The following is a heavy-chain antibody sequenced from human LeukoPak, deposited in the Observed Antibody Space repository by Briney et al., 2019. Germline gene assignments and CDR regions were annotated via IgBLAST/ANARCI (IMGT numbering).Heavy chain of an antibody. J-gene: IGHJ6*03. D-gene: IGHD3-10*01. V-gene: IGHV1-69*13. CDR3: AREAGYYGSGSYYGGGYMDV. CDR1: GYTFTGYY. CDR2: IIPIFGTA. Sequence: GASVKVSCKASGYTFTGYYMHWVRQAPGQGLEWMGGIIPIFGTANYAQKFQGRVTITADESTSTAYMELSSLRSEDTAVYYCAREAGYYGSGSYYGGGYMDVWGKGTTVTISS.